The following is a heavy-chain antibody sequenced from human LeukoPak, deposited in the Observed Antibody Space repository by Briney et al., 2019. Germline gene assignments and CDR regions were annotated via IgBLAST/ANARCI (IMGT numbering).Heavy chain of an antibody. D-gene: IGHD7-27*01. V-gene: IGHV4-39*01. CDR2: IYYSGST. J-gene: IGHJ4*02. CDR3: ATRDLTVDY. CDR1: GGSISSSSYY. Sequence: SETLSLTCTVSGGSISSSSYYWGWIRQPPGKGLEWIGSIYYSGSTCYNPSLKSRVTISVDTSKNQFSLKLSSVTAADTAVYYCATRDLTVDYWGQGTLVTVSS.